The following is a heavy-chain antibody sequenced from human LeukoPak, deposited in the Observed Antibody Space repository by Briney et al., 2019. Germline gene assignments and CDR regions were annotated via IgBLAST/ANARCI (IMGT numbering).Heavy chain of an antibody. CDR1: GFTFSSYW. J-gene: IGHJ3*02. CDR3: SRDTYYDYVWGSYRVDAFDI. V-gene: IGHV3-7*01. Sequence: PGGSLRLSCAASGFTFSSYWMSWVRQAPGKGLEWVANIKQDGSEKYYVDSVKGRFTISRDNAKNSLYLQMNSLRAEDTAVYYCSRDTYYDYVWGSYRVDAFDIWGQGTMVTVSS. CDR2: IKQDGSEK. D-gene: IGHD3-16*02.